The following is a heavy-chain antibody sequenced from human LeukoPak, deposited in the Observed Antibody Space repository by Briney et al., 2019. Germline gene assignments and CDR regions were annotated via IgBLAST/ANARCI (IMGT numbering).Heavy chain of an antibody. V-gene: IGHV3-23*01. CDR1: GFTFSSYA. D-gene: IGHD6-19*01. CDR3: ARRGSSGWYDY. Sequence: PGGSLRLSCEASGFTFSSYAMSWVRQAPVRGLEWVAIVTNNGGATYYADSVKGRFTISRDNSKNTLYLEMNSLRAEDTAVYYCARRGSSGWYDYWGQGTLVTVSS. J-gene: IGHJ4*02. CDR2: VTNNGGAT.